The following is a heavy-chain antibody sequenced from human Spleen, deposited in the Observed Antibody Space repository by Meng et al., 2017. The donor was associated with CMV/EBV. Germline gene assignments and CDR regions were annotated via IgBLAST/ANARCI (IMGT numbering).Heavy chain of an antibody. V-gene: IGHV1-69*05. CDR2: IIPIFGTA. J-gene: IGHJ4*02. CDR3: ARAGDYRRYYFDY. D-gene: IGHD4-11*01. CDR1: GYTFTGYY. Sequence: SVKVSCKASGYTFTGYYMHWVRQAPGQGLEWMGGIIPIFGTANYAQKFQGRVTITTDESTSTAYMELSSLRSEDTAVYYCARAGDYRRYYFDYWGQGTLVTVSS.